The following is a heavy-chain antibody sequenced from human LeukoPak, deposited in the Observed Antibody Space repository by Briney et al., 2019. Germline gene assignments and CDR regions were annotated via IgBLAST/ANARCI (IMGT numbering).Heavy chain of an antibody. J-gene: IGHJ4*02. CDR2: ISSSSSYI. V-gene: IGHV3-21*01. D-gene: IGHD5-18*01. CDR3: ATSETWIQLWSGQYYFDY. Sequence: GGALLLSCSSSRFTFSSDRMNSVRQTPGKGLEWDSSISSSSSYIYYADSVKGRFTISRDNAKNSLYLQMNRLRAEDAAVYYCATSETWIQLWSGQYYFDYWGQGTLVTVSS. CDR1: RFTFSSDR.